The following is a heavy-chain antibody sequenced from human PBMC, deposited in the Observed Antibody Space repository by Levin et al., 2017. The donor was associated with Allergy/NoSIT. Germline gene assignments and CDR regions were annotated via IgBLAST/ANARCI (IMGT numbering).Heavy chain of an antibody. CDR3: ARGAKMFSGNDAFDI. CDR2: IIPIFGTA. V-gene: IGHV1-69*13. CDR1: GGTFSSYA. D-gene: IGHD1-26*01. J-gene: IGHJ3*02. Sequence: SVKVSCKASGGTFSSYAISWVRQAPGQGLEWMGGIIPIFGTANYAQKFQGRVTITADESTSTAYMELSSLRSEDTAVYYCARGAKMFSGNDAFDIWGQGTMVTVSS.